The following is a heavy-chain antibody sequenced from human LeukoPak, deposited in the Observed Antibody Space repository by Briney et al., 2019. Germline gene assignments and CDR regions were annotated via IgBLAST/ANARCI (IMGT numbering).Heavy chain of an antibody. Sequence: SETLSLTCTVSGGSISSYDWSWIRQPPGKGLEWIGYISYSGSTNSSPSPKSRVTISVDTSKNQSSLKLSSVTAAETAVYYCARVENYGSGSSEYWFDPWGQGTLVTVSS. V-gene: IGHV4-59*01. CDR2: ISYSGST. J-gene: IGHJ5*02. D-gene: IGHD3-10*01. CDR3: ARVENYGSGSSEYWFDP. CDR1: GGSISSYD.